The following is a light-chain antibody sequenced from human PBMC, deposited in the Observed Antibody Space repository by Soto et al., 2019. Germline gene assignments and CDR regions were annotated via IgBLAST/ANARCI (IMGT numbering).Light chain of an antibody. CDR1: ESISSW. CDR3: QQYNSYA. Sequence: DIQMTQSPPTLSASAGDRVTITCRASESISSWLAWYQQKPGKAPKLLMYKASSLESGVPSRFSGSGSGTEFTLTISSLQPDDFATYYCQQYNSYAFXQGTKVDIK. J-gene: IGKJ1*01. CDR2: KAS. V-gene: IGKV1-5*03.